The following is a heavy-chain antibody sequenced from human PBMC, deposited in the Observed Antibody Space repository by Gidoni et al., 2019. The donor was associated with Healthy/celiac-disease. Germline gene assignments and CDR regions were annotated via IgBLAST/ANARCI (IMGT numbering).Heavy chain of an antibody. V-gene: IGHV3-53*01. CDR2: IYSGGST. Sequence: EVQRVQSGGGFIRPGGSLTLSCAASGFTVSSHYMSWVRQAPGKGLEWVAVIYSGGSTYYAASVKGRVTISRDKSKNTLYLKMSSVTAEDTAVYYCARVEAGYFEHWGQGTMVTVSS. CDR3: ARVEAGYFEH. CDR1: GFTVSSHY. D-gene: IGHD6-19*01. J-gene: IGHJ1*01.